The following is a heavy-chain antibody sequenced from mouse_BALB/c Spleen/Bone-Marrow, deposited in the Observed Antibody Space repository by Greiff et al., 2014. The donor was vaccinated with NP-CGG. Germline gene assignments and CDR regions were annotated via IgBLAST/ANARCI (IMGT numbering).Heavy chain of an antibody. CDR2: IDPGRGSS. Sequence: VKLMESGPELVKPGASVKMSCKASGYTFTDYVISWVKQRTGQGLEWIGEIDPGRGSSFYNEKFKAKATLTADKSANTAYMQLSSLTSGDSAVYFCARDGSFAAMDYWGQGTSLTVSS. D-gene: IGHD1-1*02. V-gene: IGHV1-77*01. J-gene: IGHJ4*01. CDR3: ARDGSFAAMDY. CDR1: GYTFTDYV.